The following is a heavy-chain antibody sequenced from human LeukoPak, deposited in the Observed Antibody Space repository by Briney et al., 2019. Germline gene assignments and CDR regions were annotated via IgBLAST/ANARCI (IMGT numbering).Heavy chain of an antibody. CDR2: IYYSGST. CDR3: ARGLGRDAFDI. V-gene: IGHV4-59*12. Sequence: SSETLSLTCTVSGGSISSYYWSWIRQPPGKGLEWIGYIYYSGSTNYNPFLKSRVTISVDRSKNQFSLKLSSVAAADTAVYYCARGLGRDAFDIWGQGTMVTVSS. J-gene: IGHJ3*02. CDR1: GGSISSYY. D-gene: IGHD1-26*01.